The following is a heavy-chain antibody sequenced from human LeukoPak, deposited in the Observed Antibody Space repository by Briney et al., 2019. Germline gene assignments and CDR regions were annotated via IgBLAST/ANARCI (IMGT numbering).Heavy chain of an antibody. D-gene: IGHD3-3*01. CDR2: INPNSGGT. CDR3: ARDHPLHGSGYLHGYFQH. V-gene: IGHV1-2*02. J-gene: IGHJ1*01. CDR1: GYTFTGYY. Sequence: ASVKVSCKASGYTFTGYYIHWVRQAPGQGLEWMGWINPNSGGTNYAQKFQGRVTMTRDTSISTAYMELSSLRSEDTAVYYCARDHPLHGSGYLHGYFQHWGQGTLVTVSS.